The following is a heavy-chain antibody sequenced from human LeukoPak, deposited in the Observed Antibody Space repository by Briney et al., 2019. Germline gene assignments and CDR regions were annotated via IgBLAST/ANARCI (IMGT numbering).Heavy chain of an antibody. J-gene: IGHJ4*02. D-gene: IGHD3-22*01. V-gene: IGHV1-2*02. CDR2: INPDSGGT. CDR1: GGTFSSYA. Sequence: GASVKVSCKASGGTFSSYAISWVRQAPGQGLEWMGWINPDSGGTNYAQKFQGRVTMTRDTSIRTAYMELSRLRSDDTAVYYCARVDDRGHYYDSSGPRKLFDYWGQGTLVTVSS. CDR3: ARVDDRGHYYDSSGPRKLFDY.